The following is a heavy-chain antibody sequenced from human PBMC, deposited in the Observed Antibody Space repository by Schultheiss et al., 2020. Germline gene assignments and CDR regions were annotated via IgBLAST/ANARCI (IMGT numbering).Heavy chain of an antibody. D-gene: IGHD3-16*01. CDR1: GGSISSSSYY. CDR2: IYYSGST. Sequence: SETLSLTCTVSGGSISSSSYYWGWIRQPPGKGLEWIGSIYYSGSTYYNPSLKSRVTISVDTSQNQFSLRLSSVTAADTAVYYCARARSGLGLNWFDPWGQGTLVTVSS. CDR3: ARARSGLGLNWFDP. V-gene: IGHV4-39*07. J-gene: IGHJ5*02.